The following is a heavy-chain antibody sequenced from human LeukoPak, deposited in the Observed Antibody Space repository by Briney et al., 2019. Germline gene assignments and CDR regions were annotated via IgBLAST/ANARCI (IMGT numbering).Heavy chain of an antibody. CDR2: IYYSGST. V-gene: IGHV4-59*01. D-gene: IGHD6-19*01. J-gene: IGHJ4*02. Sequence: PSETLSLTCTVSGGSISSYYWSWIRQPPGRGLEWIAYIYYSGSTYYNPSLKSRVTMSIDTSKNQFSLKLSSVTAADTAVYYCATGNDSGWYYFDYWGQGTLVTVSS. CDR1: GGSISSYY. CDR3: ATGNDSGWYYFDY.